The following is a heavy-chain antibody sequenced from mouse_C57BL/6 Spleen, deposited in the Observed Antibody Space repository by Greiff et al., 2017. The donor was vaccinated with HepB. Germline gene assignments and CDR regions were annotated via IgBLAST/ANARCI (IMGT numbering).Heavy chain of an antibody. D-gene: IGHD2-5*01. V-gene: IGHV1-53*01. CDR2: INPSNGGT. CDR1: GYTFTSYW. J-gene: IGHJ1*03. CDR3: GRRGYSNYGYFDV. Sequence: VQLQQSGTELVKPGASVKLSCKASGYTFTSYWMHWVKQRPGQGLEWIGNINPSNGGTNYNEKFKSKATLTVDKSSSTAYMQLSSLTSEDSAVYYWGRRGYSNYGYFDVGGTGTTVTVSS.